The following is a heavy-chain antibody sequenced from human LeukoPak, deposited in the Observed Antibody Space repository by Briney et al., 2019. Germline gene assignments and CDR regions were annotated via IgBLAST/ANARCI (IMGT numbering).Heavy chain of an antibody. CDR2: INPNSGGT. D-gene: IGHD6-13*01. V-gene: IGHV1-2*02. CDR1: GYTFTGYY. CDR3: ARELESSSSWYHYY. J-gene: IGHJ4*02. Sequence: GASVKVSCKASGYTFTGYYMHWVRQAPGQGLEWMGWINPNSGGTNYAQKFQGRVTMTRDTSISTAYMELSRLRSDDTAVYYCARELESSSSWYHYYWGQGTLVTVSS.